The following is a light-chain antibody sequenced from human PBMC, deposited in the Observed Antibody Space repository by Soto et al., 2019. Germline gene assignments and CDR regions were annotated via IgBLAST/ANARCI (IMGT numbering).Light chain of an antibody. CDR3: QSGT. J-gene: IGKJ3*01. Sequence: EIVLTQSPGTLSLSPGERATLSCRASQSVSSSYLAWYQQKPGQAPRLLIYGASIRATGIPDRFSGSGSGTDFTLTISRLEPEDFAMYYYQSGTFGPGTKVDIK. CDR1: QSVSSSY. CDR2: GAS. V-gene: IGKV3-20*01.